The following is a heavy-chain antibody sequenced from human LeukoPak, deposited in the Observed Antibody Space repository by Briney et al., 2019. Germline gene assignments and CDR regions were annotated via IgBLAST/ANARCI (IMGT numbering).Heavy chain of an antibody. CDR3: ARGLGVYDSSGASLDY. CDR1: IHLHGYY. D-gene: IGHD3-22*01. CDR2: INPNNGGT. Sequence: ASVKGLLQSFWIHLHGYYMHWVRQAPGQGLEWMGWINPNNGGTNYAQKFQGRVTMTRDTSISTAYMELSRLRSDDTAVYYCARGLGVYDSSGASLDYWGQGTLVTVSS. V-gene: IGHV1-2*02. J-gene: IGHJ4*02.